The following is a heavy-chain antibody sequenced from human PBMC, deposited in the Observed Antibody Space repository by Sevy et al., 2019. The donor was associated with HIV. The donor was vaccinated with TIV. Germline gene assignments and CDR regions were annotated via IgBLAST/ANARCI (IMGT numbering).Heavy chain of an antibody. CDR1: GFNFRNFW. D-gene: IGHD3-3*02. Sequence: GGSLRLSCVASGFNFRNFWMSWVRQAPGKGLECVADIKQDGSEAYYVDSVKGRFTISRDNTKNSLYLQMNSLRDEDTAMYCLVGDNGGGASIFDAWGQGTPVTVSS. J-gene: IGHJ5*02. V-gene: IGHV3-7*03. CDR2: IKQDGSEA. CDR3: VGDNGGGASIFDA.